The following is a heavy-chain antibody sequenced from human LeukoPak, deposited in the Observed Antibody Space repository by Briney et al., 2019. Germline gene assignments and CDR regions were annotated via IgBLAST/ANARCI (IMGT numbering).Heavy chain of an antibody. CDR3: AKVLPPYSSSWYYFDY. J-gene: IGHJ4*02. V-gene: IGHV3-30*18. Sequence: PGGSLRLSCAASGFTFSSYGMHWVRQAPGKGLEWVVVISYDGSNKYYADSVKGRFTISRDNSKNTLYLQMNSLRAEDTAVYYCAKVLPPYSSSWYYFDYWGQGTLVTVSS. CDR2: ISYDGSNK. D-gene: IGHD6-13*01. CDR1: GFTFSSYG.